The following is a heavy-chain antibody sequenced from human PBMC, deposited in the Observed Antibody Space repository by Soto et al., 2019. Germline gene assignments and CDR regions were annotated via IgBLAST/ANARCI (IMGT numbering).Heavy chain of an antibody. V-gene: IGHV3-23*01. Sequence: GGSLRLSCAASGFTFSSYAMSWVRQAPGKGLEWVSAISGSGGSTYYADSVKGRFTISRDNSKNTLYLQMNSLRAEDTAVYYCAKPVNIVATGGVAVPGPHRISYYFDYWGQGTLVTVSS. CDR2: ISGSGGST. CDR1: GFTFSSYA. D-gene: IGHD5-12*01. J-gene: IGHJ4*02. CDR3: AKPVNIVATGGVAVPGPHRISYYFDY.